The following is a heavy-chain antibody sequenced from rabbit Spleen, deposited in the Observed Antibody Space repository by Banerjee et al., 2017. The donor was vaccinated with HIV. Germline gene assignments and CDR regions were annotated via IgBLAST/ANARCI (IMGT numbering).Heavy chain of an antibody. CDR2: IYVGSSGST. Sequence: LVESGGDLVKPGASLTLTCKASGFSFSGDYDMCWVRQAPGKGLEWIACIYVGSSGSTYYASWAKGRFTISKTSSTTVTLQMTSLTAADTATYFCARDYTGNIDWTFWLWGPGTLVTVS. V-gene: IGHV1S40*01. CDR1: GFSFSGDYD. CDR3: ARDYTGNIDWTFWL. J-gene: IGHJ4*01. D-gene: IGHD7-1*01.